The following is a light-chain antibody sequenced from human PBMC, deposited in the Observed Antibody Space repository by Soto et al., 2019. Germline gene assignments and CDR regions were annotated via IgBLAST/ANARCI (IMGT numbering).Light chain of an antibody. CDR2: EVD. Sequence: QAVVTQPPSASGSPGQSVTISCTGTSSDVGAYNYVSWYQQHPGKAPKLLIYEVDHRPSGVPDRFSGSKSANTASLTVSGLQPEDEADYYCSSYTGTDNLLYVFGTGTKVTVL. V-gene: IGLV2-8*01. CDR1: SSDVGAYNY. CDR3: SSYTGTDNLLYV. J-gene: IGLJ1*01.